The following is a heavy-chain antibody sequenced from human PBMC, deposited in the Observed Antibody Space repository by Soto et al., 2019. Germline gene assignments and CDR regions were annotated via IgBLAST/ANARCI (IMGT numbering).Heavy chain of an antibody. D-gene: IGHD2-15*01. CDR2: IYYPGNT. J-gene: IGHJ4*02. V-gene: IGHV4-39*02. CDR1: GGSISSSSYY. CDR3: AREGGGYCSGGSCQVDY. Sequence: QLQLQESGPGLVKPSETLSLTCTVSGGSISSSSYYWGWIRQPPGKGLEWIGSIYYPGNTYYNPSLKSRVTISVDTSKNQFSLKLSSVTAADTAVYYCAREGGGYCSGGSCQVDYWGQGTLVTVSS.